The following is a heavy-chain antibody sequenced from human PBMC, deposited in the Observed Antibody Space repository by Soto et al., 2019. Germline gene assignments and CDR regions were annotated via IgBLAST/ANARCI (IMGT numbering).Heavy chain of an antibody. CDR3: ARVGPYRSLSYYYGMDL. CDR1: GSTFCSYA. V-gene: IGHV1-69*13. J-gene: IGHJ6*02. CDR2: IIPIFGTA. D-gene: IGHD1-26*01. Sequence: GASVKVSCKASGSTFCSYAISWVRQAPGQGLEWMGGIIPIFGTANYAQKFQGRVTNTADESTSTAYMELSSLRSEDTAVYYCARVGPYRSLSYYYGMDLWGQGTTVTVSS.